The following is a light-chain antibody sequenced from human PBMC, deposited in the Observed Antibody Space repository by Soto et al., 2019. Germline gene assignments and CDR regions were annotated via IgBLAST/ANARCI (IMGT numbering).Light chain of an antibody. CDR2: GNS. CDR3: SSYLGTNSKV. J-gene: IGLJ1*01. Sequence: QSVLTQPPSVSGAPGQRVTISCTGSSSNIGAGYDVHWYQQLPGTAPKLLIYGNSNRPSGVPDRFSGSKSGTSASLAITGLQAEDEADYYCSSYLGTNSKVFGTGTKV. CDR1: SSNIGAGYD. V-gene: IGLV1-40*01.